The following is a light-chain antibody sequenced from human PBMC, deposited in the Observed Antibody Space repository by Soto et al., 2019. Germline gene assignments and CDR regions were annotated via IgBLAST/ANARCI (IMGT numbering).Light chain of an antibody. V-gene: IGKV3-20*01. CDR3: QQYCSSPPYT. Sequence: EIVLTQSPGTLSLSPGERATLSCRASQSVSSSYLAWYQQKPGQAPRLLIYGASSRATGIPDRFSGSGSGTDFSLTISRLEHEDVAVYYCQQYCSSPPYTFGQGTKLEIK. CDR1: QSVSSSY. J-gene: IGKJ2*01. CDR2: GAS.